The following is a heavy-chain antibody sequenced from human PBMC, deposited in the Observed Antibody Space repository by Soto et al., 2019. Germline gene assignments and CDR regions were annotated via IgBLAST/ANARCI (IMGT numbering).Heavy chain of an antibody. CDR1: GFTFSSYW. V-gene: IGHV3-7*01. CDR3: ARSSSSSLYDGMDV. CDR2: IKQDGSEK. D-gene: IGHD6-6*01. Sequence: EVPLVESGGGLVQPGGSLRLSFAASGFTFSSYWMSWVRQAPGKGLEWVANIKQDGSEKYYVDSVKGRFTISRDNAKNSLYLQMNSLRAEDTAVYYCARSSSSSLYDGMDVWGQGTTVTVSS. J-gene: IGHJ6*02.